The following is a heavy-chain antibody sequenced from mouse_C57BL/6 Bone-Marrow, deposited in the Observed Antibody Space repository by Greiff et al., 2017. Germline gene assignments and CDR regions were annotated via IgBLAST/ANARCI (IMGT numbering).Heavy chain of an antibody. CDR1: GYTFTSYW. CDR2: IHPNSGST. V-gene: IGHV1-64*01. J-gene: IGHJ3*01. Sequence: QLKQPGAELVKPGASVKLSCKASGYTFTSYWMHWVKQRPGQGLEWIGMIHPNSGSTNYNEKFKSKATLTVDKSSSTAYMQLSSLTSEDSAVYYCARKMGIYYDYSWFAYWGQGTLVTVSA. CDR3: ARKMGIYYDYSWFAY. D-gene: IGHD2-4*01.